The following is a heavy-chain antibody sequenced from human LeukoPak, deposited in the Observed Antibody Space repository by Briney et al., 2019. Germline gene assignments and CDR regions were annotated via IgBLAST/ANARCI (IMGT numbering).Heavy chain of an antibody. J-gene: IGHJ4*02. CDR1: GFTFSVYY. Sequence: GGSLRLSCAASGFTFSVYYMSWLRQAPGKGLEWVANISSSDSTIYYADYVTSRFTITRDNAKSSLYLQMNSLRAQDSAVYYCARDSTYSSSSVGYWGQGTLVTVSS. D-gene: IGHD6-6*01. CDR2: ISSSDSTI. V-gene: IGHV3-11*01. CDR3: ARDSTYSSSSVGY.